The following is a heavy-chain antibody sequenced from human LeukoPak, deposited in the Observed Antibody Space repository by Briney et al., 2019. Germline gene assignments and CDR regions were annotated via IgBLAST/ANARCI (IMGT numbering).Heavy chain of an antibody. J-gene: IGHJ4*02. CDR2: IYYSGST. D-gene: IGHD5-18*01. CDR1: GGSISSGGYY. CDR3: ASWPVDTAMVANY. V-gene: IGHV4-31*03. Sequence: SETLSLTCTVSGGSISSGGYYWSWIRQHPGKGLEWIGYIYYSGSTYHNPSLKSRVTISVDTSKNQFSLKLSSVTAADTAVYYCASWPVDTAMVANYWGQGTLVTVSS.